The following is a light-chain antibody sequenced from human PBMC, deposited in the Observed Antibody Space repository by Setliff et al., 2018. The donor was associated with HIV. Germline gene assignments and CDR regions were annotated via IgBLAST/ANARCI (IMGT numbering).Light chain of an antibody. Sequence: SVLAQPASVSGTPGQSITISCTGSSSDIGTYDRVSWYQQRPDGGLRLIIYDVIHRPSGVPHRFSGSKSGNTASLTISGLQTEDEADYYCMSYLSTNSYVFGTGTKVTVL. CDR2: DVI. J-gene: IGLJ1*01. CDR3: MSYLSTNSYV. V-gene: IGLV2-14*03. CDR1: SSDIGTYDR.